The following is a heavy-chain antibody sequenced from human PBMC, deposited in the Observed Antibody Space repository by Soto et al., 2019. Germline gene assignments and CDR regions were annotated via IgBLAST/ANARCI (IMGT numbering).Heavy chain of an antibody. Sequence: PGGSLRLSCAASGFTFSGFAMTWVRQAPGKGLEWVSAINGDGSGGLYADSVRGRFTISRDNSKNTLYLQMNSLRGDDTAVYYCAPRGAGSSTWEFDYWGQGTLVTVSS. V-gene: IGHV3-23*01. J-gene: IGHJ4*02. CDR2: INGDGSGG. CDR1: GFTFSGFA. CDR3: APRGAGSSTWEFDY. D-gene: IGHD6-13*01.